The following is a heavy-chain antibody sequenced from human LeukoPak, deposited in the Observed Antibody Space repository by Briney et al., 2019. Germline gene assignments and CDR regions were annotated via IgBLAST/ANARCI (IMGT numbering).Heavy chain of an antibody. CDR2: FDPEDGET. J-gene: IGHJ6*02. CDR3: ATEAELAWAPYYYGLDV. CDR1: GNTLSELS. D-gene: IGHD3-10*01. V-gene: IGHV1-24*01. Sequence: ASVKVSCKFSGNTLSELSIHWVRQTPGEGLEWMGGFDPEDGETIYAEKFQARVTMTEDTSTDTAYMQLTNLRSEDTAVYFCATEAELAWAPYYYGLDVWGQGTTVTVSS.